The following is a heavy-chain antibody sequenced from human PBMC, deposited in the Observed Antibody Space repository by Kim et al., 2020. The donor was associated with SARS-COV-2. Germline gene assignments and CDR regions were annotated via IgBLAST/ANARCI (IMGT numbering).Heavy chain of an antibody. D-gene: IGHD3-10*01. CDR2: ISSSSSYI. CDR1: GFTFSSYS. CDR3: ARDRLIRALLWFGELSDYGMDV. V-gene: IGHV3-21*01. Sequence: GGSLRLSCAASGFTFSSYSMNWVRQAPGKGLEWVSSISSSSSYIYYADSVKGRFTISRDNAKNSLYLQMNSLRAEDTAVYYCARDRLIRALLWFGELSDYGMDVWGQGTTVTVSS. J-gene: IGHJ6*02.